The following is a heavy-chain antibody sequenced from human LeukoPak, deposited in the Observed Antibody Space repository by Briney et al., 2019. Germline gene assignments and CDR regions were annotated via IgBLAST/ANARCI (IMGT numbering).Heavy chain of an antibody. CDR2: ISSSSSYI. D-gene: IGHD5-24*01. V-gene: IGHV3-21*01. Sequence: GGSLRLSCAASGFTFSSYSMNWVRQAPGKGLEWVSSISSSSSYIYYADSVKGRFTISRDNAKNSLYLQMNSLRAEDTAVYYCAGGPYGRDGYSWDYWGQGTLVSDSS. CDR1: GFTFSSYS. J-gene: IGHJ4*02. CDR3: AGGPYGRDGYSWDY.